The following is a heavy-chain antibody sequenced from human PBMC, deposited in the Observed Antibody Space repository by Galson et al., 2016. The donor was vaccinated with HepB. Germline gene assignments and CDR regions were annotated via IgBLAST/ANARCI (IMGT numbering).Heavy chain of an antibody. CDR1: GFTFSSYA. Sequence: SLRLSCAASGFTFSSYAIHWVRQAPGKGLEYLSEITGNGGITYYADSVKGRFTISRDNSRNTLYLQMSRLTTEDAAVYYCVKDQGGTWGAFDIWGQGALVTVSS. D-gene: IGHD3-16*01. CDR2: ITGNGGIT. CDR3: VKDQGGTWGAFDI. J-gene: IGHJ3*02. V-gene: IGHV3-64D*06.